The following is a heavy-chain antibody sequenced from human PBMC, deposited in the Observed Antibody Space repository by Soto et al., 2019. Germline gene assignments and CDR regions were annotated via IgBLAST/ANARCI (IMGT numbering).Heavy chain of an antibody. D-gene: IGHD2-15*01. CDR1: GGSISSSSYY. CDR2: IYYSGST. V-gene: IGHV4-39*01. CDR3: ASQLPKYYYYMDV. J-gene: IGHJ6*03. Sequence: SETLSLTCTVSGGSISSSSYYWGWIRQPPGKGLEWIGSIYYSGSTYYNPSLKSRVTLSVDTSKNQFSLKLSSVTAADTAVYYCASQLPKYYYYMDVWGKGTTVTVSS.